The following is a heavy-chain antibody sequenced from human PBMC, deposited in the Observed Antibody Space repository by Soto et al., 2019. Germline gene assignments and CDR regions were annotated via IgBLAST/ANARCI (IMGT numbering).Heavy chain of an antibody. CDR1: GGSVSSGNYY. V-gene: IGHV4-61*01. Sequence: PSETLSLTCTVSGGSVSSGNYYWSWIRQPPGKGLEWIGYLYYSGRLNYNPSLRSRATISPDTSKNQFSLKLSSVTAADTAVYYCARDPGYDSSGYFVDYWGQGIMVTVSS. J-gene: IGHJ4*02. D-gene: IGHD3-22*01. CDR2: LYYSGRL. CDR3: ARDPGYDSSGYFVDY.